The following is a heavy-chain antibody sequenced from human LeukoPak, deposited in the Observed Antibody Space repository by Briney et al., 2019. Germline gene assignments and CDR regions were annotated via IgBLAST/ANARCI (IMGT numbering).Heavy chain of an antibody. Sequence: GGSLRLSCAASGFTFSDYWMDWVRQAPGKGLEWVANINYDGSAKYYVDPVKGRFTVSRDNARSSLYLQMNSLRGEDTATYYCGRGDPDHWGQGTLVTVSS. CDR2: INYDGSAK. CDR1: GFTFSDYW. J-gene: IGHJ4*02. V-gene: IGHV3-7*01. CDR3: GRGDPDH. D-gene: IGHD2-21*01.